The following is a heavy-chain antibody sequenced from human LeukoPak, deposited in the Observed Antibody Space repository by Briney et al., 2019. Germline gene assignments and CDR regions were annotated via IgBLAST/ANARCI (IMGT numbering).Heavy chain of an antibody. V-gene: IGHV4-30-2*01. J-gene: IGHJ4*02. D-gene: IGHD3-9*01. Sequence: SQTLSLTCSVSGGSIRSGGYSWSWIRQPPGNGLEWIGYIYHSERTYYNPSLKSRVTISVDRSKNQFSLKLSSVTAADTAVYYCARVIPTHQNYDILTGYSEGTFDYWGQGTLVTVSS. CDR1: GGSIRSGGYS. CDR2: IYHSERT. CDR3: ARVIPTHQNYDILTGYSEGTFDY.